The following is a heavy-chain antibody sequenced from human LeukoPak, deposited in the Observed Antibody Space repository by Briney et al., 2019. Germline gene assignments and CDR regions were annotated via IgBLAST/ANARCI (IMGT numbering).Heavy chain of an antibody. D-gene: IGHD6-19*01. V-gene: IGHV3-66*01. CDR1: GFTFSSYS. CDR2: LYSGGST. J-gene: IGHJ4*02. CDR3: ARAGYSGGWYVCDY. Sequence: PGGSLRLSCAASGFTFSSYSMSWVRQAPGKGLEWVSVLYSGGSTYYADSVKGRFTISRDNSKNTLYLQMNSLRAEGTAVYYCARAGYSGGWYVCDYWGQGTLVTVSS.